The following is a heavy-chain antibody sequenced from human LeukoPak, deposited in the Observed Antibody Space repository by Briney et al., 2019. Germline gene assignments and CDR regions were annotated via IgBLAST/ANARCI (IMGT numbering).Heavy chain of an antibody. D-gene: IGHD2/OR15-2a*01. CDR1: GYTFTSYA. Sequence: ASVKVSCTASGYTFTSYAMHWVRQAPGQRLEWMGWINAGNGNTKYSQKFQGRVTITRDTSASTAYMELSSLRSEDTAVYYCARGAWFYFEFDYWGQGTLVTVSS. CDR3: ARGAWFYFEFDY. CDR2: INAGNGNT. V-gene: IGHV1-3*01. J-gene: IGHJ4*02.